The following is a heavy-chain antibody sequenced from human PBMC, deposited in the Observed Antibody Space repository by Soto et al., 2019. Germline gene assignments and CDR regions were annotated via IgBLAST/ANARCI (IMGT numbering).Heavy chain of an antibody. CDR2: IYSGGST. V-gene: IGHV3-66*01. CDR1: GFTVNSDY. Sequence: EVQLVESGGGLVQPGGSLRLSCAASGFTVNSDYMTWVRQAPGKGLEWVSVIYSGGSTYYTDSVKGRFTISRDNSKNTLYLQMNSLRAEDTAVYYCARAPLYGGPAYWGQGTLVTVSS. CDR3: ARAPLYGGPAY. J-gene: IGHJ4*02. D-gene: IGHD4-17*01.